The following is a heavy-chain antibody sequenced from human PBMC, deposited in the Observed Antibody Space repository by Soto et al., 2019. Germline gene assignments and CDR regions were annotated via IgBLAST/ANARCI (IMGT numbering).Heavy chain of an antibody. D-gene: IGHD3-3*01. Sequence: ASVKVSCKASGYTFTSYYMHWVRQAPGQGLEWMGIINPSGGSTSYAQKFQGRVTMTRDTSTSTVYMELSSLRSEDTAVYYCARDLAGITIFGVVNKAGYYYMDVWGKGTTVTVSS. CDR3: ARDLAGITIFGVVNKAGYYYMDV. CDR1: GYTFTSYY. J-gene: IGHJ6*03. CDR2: INPSGGST. V-gene: IGHV1-46*03.